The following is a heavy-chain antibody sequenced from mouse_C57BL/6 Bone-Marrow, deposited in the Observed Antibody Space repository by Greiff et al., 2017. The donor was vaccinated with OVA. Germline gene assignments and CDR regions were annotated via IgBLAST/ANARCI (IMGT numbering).Heavy chain of an antibody. CDR1: GYAFSSYW. CDR2: IYPGDGDT. J-gene: IGHJ3*01. CDR3: ARRDGYPAWFAY. Sequence: QVHVKQSGAELVKPGASVKISCKASGYAFSSYWMNWVKQRPGKGLEWIGQIYPGDGDTNYNGKFKGKATLTADKSSSTAYMQLRSLTSEDSAVYFCARRDGYPAWFAYWGQGTLVTVSA. V-gene: IGHV1-80*01. D-gene: IGHD2-3*01.